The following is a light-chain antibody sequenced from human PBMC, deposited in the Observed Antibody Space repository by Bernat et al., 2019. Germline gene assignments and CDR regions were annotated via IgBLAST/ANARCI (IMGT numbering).Light chain of an antibody. Sequence: DIQMTQSPSSLSASVGDRVTIPCRASQSISSYLNWYQQKPGKAPKLLIYAASSLQSGVPSRFSGSGSGTDFTLTISSLQPEDFASYYCQQSYSTPRTFGQWTKVEIK. CDR2: AAS. CDR3: QQSYSTPRT. V-gene: IGKV1-39*01. CDR1: QSISSY. J-gene: IGKJ1*01.